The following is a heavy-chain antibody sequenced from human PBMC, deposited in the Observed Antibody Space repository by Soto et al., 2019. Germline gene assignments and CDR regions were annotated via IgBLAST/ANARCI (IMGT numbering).Heavy chain of an antibody. V-gene: IGHV3-30*18. J-gene: IGHJ1*01. Sequence: GGSLRLSCAASGFTFSSYGMHWVRQAPGKGLEWVAVISYDGSNKYYADSVKGRFTISRDNSKNTLYLQMNSLRAEDTAVYYCAKGSGFPETEYFQHWGQGTLVTVSS. CDR2: ISYDGSNK. D-gene: IGHD6-25*01. CDR3: AKGSGFPETEYFQH. CDR1: GFTFSSYG.